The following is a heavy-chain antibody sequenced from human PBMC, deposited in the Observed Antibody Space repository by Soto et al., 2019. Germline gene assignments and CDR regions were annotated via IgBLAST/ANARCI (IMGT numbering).Heavy chain of an antibody. CDR1: GFTFSSSA. CDR2: ISASGGTT. V-gene: IGHV3-23*01. Sequence: LRLSCAASGFTFSSSAMSWVRQAPGKGLQWVSIISASGGTTYYADSVEGRFTISRDKSNNTLYLQMNSLRVEDTAIYYCATLYSSAWYFFDYSGQGTLVTVSS. CDR3: ATLYSSAWYFFDY. D-gene: IGHD6-19*01. J-gene: IGHJ4*02.